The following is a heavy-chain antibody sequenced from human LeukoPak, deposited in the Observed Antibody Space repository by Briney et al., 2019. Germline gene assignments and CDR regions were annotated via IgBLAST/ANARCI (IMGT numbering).Heavy chain of an antibody. CDR3: AREPDRIRFDP. CDR2: INNSGYT. V-gene: IGHV4-34*01. Sequence: PSETLSLTCAVYGGSFSGYDWSWIRQPPGKGLEWIGEINNSGYTNYNPSLKSRVTISVDASKTQFSLKRNSVTAADTAVYYCAREPDRIRFDPWGQGTLVTVSS. D-gene: IGHD1-14*01. CDR1: GGSFSGYD. J-gene: IGHJ5*02.